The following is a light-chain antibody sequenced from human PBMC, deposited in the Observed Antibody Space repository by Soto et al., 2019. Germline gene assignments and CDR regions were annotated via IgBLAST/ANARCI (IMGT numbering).Light chain of an antibody. J-gene: IGKJ5*01. CDR2: GAS. CDR1: QSVSSSY. CDR3: QQYGTSLP. V-gene: IGKV3-20*01. Sequence: EIVLTQSPVTLSLSPGERATLSCRASQSVSSSYLAWYQQKPRQAPRLLIYGASTRATGTLDRFSGRGSGTGFSLIISRVETGDFAVYYCQQYGTSLPFGQGTRLEIK.